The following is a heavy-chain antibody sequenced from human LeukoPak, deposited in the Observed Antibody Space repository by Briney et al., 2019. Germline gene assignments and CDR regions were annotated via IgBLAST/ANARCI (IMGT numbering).Heavy chain of an antibody. CDR2: ISNSGGT. D-gene: IGHD1-26*01. J-gene: IGHJ3*02. CDR3: ARHRVGTTPRRAFDI. V-gene: IGHV4-59*08. Sequence: PSETLSLTRTVSGGSISSVYWSSIRQSPGKGLEWIGYISNSGGTNYYPSLQSRVTISVDTSKNQFSLRLNSVTAADTAVYYCARHRVGTTPRRAFDIWGQGTTVTVSS. CDR1: GGSISSVY.